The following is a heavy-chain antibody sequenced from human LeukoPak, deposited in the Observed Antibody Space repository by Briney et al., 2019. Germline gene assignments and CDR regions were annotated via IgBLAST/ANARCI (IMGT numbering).Heavy chain of an antibody. CDR2: FDPEDSET. Sequence: ASVKVSCKVSGYTVTELSMHWVRQAPGKGLEWMGGFDPEDSETIYAQKFQGRVTMTEDTSTDTAYMELSSLRSEDTAVYYCATDPHSGSHQRTGWGQGTLVTVSS. CDR1: GYTVTELS. D-gene: IGHD1-26*01. J-gene: IGHJ4*02. CDR3: ATDPHSGSHQRTG. V-gene: IGHV1-24*01.